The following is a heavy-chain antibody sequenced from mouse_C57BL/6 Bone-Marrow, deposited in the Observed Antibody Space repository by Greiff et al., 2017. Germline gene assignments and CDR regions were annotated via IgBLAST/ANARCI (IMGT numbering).Heavy chain of an antibody. CDR3: AGVIYYSGSGVFAY. CDR2: IHPNSGST. V-gene: IGHV1-64*01. D-gene: IGHD1-1*01. Sequence: VQLQQPGAELVKPGASVKLSCTASGYTFTSYWMHWVKQRPGQGLEWIGMIHPNSGSTNYNEKFKSKATLTVDKSSSTAYMQLSSLTSEDSAVYYCAGVIYYSGSGVFAYWGQGTLVTVSA. CDR1: GYTFTSYW. J-gene: IGHJ3*01.